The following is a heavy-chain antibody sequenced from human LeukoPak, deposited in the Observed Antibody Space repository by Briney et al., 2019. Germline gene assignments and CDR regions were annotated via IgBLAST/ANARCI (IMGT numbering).Heavy chain of an antibody. J-gene: IGHJ6*03. CDR2: THYSGST. CDR1: GGSISSYY. D-gene: IGHD3-22*01. Sequence: SETLSLTCTVSGGSISSYYWSWLRQPPGKGLEYIGYTHYSGSTNYNPSLKSRVTISLDTSGNQFSLKLSSVTAADTAVYYCARIGGSSGSRTSYYYMDVWGKGTTVTVSS. V-gene: IGHV4-59*01. CDR3: ARIGGSSGSRTSYYYMDV.